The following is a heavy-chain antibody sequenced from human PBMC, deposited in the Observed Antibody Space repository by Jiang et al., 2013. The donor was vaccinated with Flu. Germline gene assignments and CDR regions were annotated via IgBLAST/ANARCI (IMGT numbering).Heavy chain of an antibody. CDR1: GGSLSNYY. Sequence: SGPGLVKPSETLSLTCTVSGGSLSNYYWSWIRQHPGKGLEWIGYIYYSGNTNYSPSLKSRVTMSVDTSKNQFSLKLASVTAADTAVYYCARLGHSWSSSFYWYIEVWGRGTLVTVSS. CDR3: ARLGHSWSSSFYWYIEV. V-gene: IGHV4-59*08. CDR2: IYYSGNT. D-gene: IGHD6-6*01. J-gene: IGHJ2*01.